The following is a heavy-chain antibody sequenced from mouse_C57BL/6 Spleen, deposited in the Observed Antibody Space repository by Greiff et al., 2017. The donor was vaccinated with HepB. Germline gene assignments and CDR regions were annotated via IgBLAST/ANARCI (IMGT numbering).Heavy chain of an antibody. J-gene: IGHJ3*01. CDR1: GYTFTSYG. Sequence: VQLQQSGAELARPGASVKLSCKASGYTFTSYGISWVKQRTGQGLEWIGEIYPRSGNTYYNEKFKGKATLTADKSSSTAYMELRSLTSEDSAVYFCARGGYDASDFAYCGQGTLLTVSA. CDR3: ARGGYDASDFAY. CDR2: IYPRSGNT. D-gene: IGHD2-3*01. V-gene: IGHV1-81*01.